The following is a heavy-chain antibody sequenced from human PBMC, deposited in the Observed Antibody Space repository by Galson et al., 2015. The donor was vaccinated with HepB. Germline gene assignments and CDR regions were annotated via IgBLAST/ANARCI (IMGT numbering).Heavy chain of an antibody. CDR1: GFTFSSYS. CDR3: ARGKELYYDSSGYYYPWPYYYYGMDV. J-gene: IGHJ6*02. Sequence: SLRLSCAASGFTFSSYSMNWVRQAPGKGLEWVSYISSSSSTIYYADSVKGRFTISRDNAKNSLYLQMNSLRAEDTAVYYCARGKELYYDSSGYYYPWPYYYYGMDVWGQGTTVTVSS. CDR2: ISSSSSTI. V-gene: IGHV3-48*01. D-gene: IGHD3-22*01.